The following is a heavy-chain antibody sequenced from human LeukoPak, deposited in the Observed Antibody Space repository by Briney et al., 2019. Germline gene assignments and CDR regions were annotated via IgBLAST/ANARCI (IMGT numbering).Heavy chain of an antibody. CDR3: ARLTMFRGVVYGTDWHSDL. CDR2: IFYSGST. Sequence: SETLSLTCTVSGGSISSYYWSWIRQPPGKGLEWIGYIFYSGSTNYSPSLRSRVTISLDTSTNRFSLKLSSVTAADTAVYYCARLTMFRGVVYGTDWHSDLWGRGTLVTVSS. J-gene: IGHJ2*01. D-gene: IGHD3-10*01. CDR1: GGSISSYY. V-gene: IGHV4-59*12.